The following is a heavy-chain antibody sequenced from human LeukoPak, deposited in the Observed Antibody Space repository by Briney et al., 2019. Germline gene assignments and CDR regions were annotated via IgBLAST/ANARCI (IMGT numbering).Heavy chain of an antibody. CDR3: ARDQQVTMIEDAFDI. D-gene: IGHD3-22*01. V-gene: IGHV4-4*07. J-gene: IGHJ3*02. CDR2: IYTSGST. Sequence: SGTLSLTCTVSGGSISSYYWSWIRQPAGKGLEWIGRIYTSGSTNYNPSLKSRVTMSVDTSKNQFSLKLSSVTAADTAVYYCARDQQVTMIEDAFDIWGQGTMVTVSS. CDR1: GGSISSYY.